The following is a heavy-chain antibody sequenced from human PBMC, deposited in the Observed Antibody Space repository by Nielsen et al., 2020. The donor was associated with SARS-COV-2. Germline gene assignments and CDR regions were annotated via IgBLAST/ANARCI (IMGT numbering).Heavy chain of an antibody. CDR1: GFTFSRSW. Sequence: GESLKISCAASGFTFSRSWMSWVRQAPGKGLAWVANIKQDGSEKYYVDSVKGRFTISRDNADNSLSLQMNSLRAEDTAVYYCARESVTGTDAFDIWGQGTVVTVSS. V-gene: IGHV3-7*01. J-gene: IGHJ3*02. CDR2: IKQDGSEK. CDR3: ARESVTGTDAFDI. D-gene: IGHD6-19*01.